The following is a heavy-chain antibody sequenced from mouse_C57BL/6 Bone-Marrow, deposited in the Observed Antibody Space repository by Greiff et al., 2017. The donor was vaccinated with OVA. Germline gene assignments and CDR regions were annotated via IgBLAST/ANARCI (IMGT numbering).Heavy chain of an antibody. V-gene: IGHV7-3*01. J-gene: IGHJ2*01. CDR2: IRNKANGYTT. CDR1: GFTFTDYY. CDR3: ARSLRSYYYGSSYGFDY. Sequence: EVKLVESGGGLVQPGGSLSLSCAASGFTFTDYYMSWVRQPPGKALEWLGFIRNKANGYTTEYSASVKGRFTISRDNSQSILYLQMNALRAEDSATYYCARSLRSYYYGSSYGFDYWGQGTTLTVSS. D-gene: IGHD1-1*01.